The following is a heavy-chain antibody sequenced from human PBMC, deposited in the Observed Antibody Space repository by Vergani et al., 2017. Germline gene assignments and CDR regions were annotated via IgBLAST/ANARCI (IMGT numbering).Heavy chain of an antibody. J-gene: IGHJ4*02. CDR2: ISGSSSYV. CDR3: ARGLWDCTHIRCSPPSY. CDR1: GFSFSSYS. V-gene: IGHV3-21*02. D-gene: IGHD2-8*01. Sequence: EVQLVESGGGLVKPGGSLRLSCAASGFSFSSYSMNWVRQAPGMGLEWVASISGSSSYVFYRDSVEGRFTITRDNAKKSVYLQMNSLRAEDTAMYFCARGLWDCTHIRCSPPSYWGQGTQVTVSS.